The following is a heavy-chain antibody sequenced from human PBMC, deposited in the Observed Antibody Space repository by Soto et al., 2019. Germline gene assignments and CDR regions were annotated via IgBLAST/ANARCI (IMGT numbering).Heavy chain of an antibody. Sequence: ASVKVSCKASGYTFTSYGISWVRQAPGQGLEWMGWISAYNGNTSYAQKLQGRVTMTTDTSTSTAYMELRSLRSDDTAVYYCARETDDSSGYYYYGMDVWGQGTTVTVSS. CDR3: ARETDDSSGYYYYGMDV. CDR1: GYTFTSYG. D-gene: IGHD3-22*01. J-gene: IGHJ6*02. V-gene: IGHV1-18*04. CDR2: ISAYNGNT.